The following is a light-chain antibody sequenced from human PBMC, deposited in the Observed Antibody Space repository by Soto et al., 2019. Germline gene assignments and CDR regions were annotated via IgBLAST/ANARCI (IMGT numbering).Light chain of an antibody. V-gene: IGKV3-20*01. J-gene: IGKJ3*01. CDR2: GAS. CDR3: QQYGSSPFT. CDR1: QSVSSSY. Sequence: EIVLTQSPGTLSLSPGERATLSCRASQSVSSSYLAWYQQKPGQAPRLLFYGASRRATGIPDRFTGSGSGTDFTLTISRLEPEDFAVYYCQQYGSSPFTFGPGTKVDI.